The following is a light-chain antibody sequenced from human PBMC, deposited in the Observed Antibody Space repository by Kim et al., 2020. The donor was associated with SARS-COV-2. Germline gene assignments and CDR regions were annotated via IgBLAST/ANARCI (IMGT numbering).Light chain of an antibody. Sequence: PGGTVTLTCGSSTGAVTNGHFPYWFQQKSGQAPRTLISETSKRFSGTPARFSGSLLGGKAVLVLSGAQPDDEAEYYCFLSFSGVWVFGGGTKVTVL. J-gene: IGLJ3*02. CDR1: TGAVTNGHF. CDR2: ETS. CDR3: FLSFSGVWV. V-gene: IGLV7-46*01.